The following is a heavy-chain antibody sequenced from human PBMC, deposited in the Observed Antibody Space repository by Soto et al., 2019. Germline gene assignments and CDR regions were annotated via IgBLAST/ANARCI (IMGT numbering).Heavy chain of an antibody. J-gene: IGHJ6*02. Sequence: AGGSLRLSCAASGFTFSSYGMHWVRQAPGKGLEWVAVISYDGSNKYYADSVKGRFTISRDNSKNTLYLQMNSLRAEDTAVYYCAKDLGDLGSSGWDDYYGMDVWGQGTTVTVSS. V-gene: IGHV3-30*18. CDR2: ISYDGSNK. CDR1: GFTFSSYG. D-gene: IGHD6-19*01. CDR3: AKDLGDLGSSGWDDYYGMDV.